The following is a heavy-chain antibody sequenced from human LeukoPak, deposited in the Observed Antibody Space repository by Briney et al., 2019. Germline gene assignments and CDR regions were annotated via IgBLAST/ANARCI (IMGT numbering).Heavy chain of an antibody. J-gene: IGHJ3*02. CDR2: IIPIFGTA. Sequence: SVKVSCKASGGTFSSYAISWVRQAPGQGLEWMGGIIPIFGTANYAQKFQGRVTITTDESTSTAYMELSSLRSEDTAVYYCARAYQLLYAFDIWGQGTMVTVSS. CDR1: GGTFSSYA. CDR3: ARAYQLLYAFDI. D-gene: IGHD2-2*01. V-gene: IGHV1-69*05.